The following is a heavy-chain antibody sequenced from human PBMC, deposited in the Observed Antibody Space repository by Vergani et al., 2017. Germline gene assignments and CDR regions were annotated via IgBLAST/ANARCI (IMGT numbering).Heavy chain of an antibody. CDR2: IIPIFGTA. CDR1: GGTFSSYA. CDR3: ARDLIPYMGSSGYYYDY. D-gene: IGHD3-22*01. V-gene: IGHV1-69*13. Sequence: QVQLVQSGAEVKKPGSSVKVSCKASGGTFSSYAISWVRQAPGQGLEWMGRIIPIFGTANYAQKVQGRVTITADESTSTAYMELSSLRSEDTAVYYCARDLIPYMGSSGYYYDYWGQRTLVTVSS. J-gene: IGHJ4*02.